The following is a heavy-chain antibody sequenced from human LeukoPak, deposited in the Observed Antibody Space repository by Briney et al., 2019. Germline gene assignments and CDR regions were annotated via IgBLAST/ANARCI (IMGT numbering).Heavy chain of an antibody. CDR1: GFTFSTYS. V-gene: IGHV3-30-3*01. CDR2: ISYDGNNK. Sequence: GGSLRLSCAASGFTFSTYSIHWVRQAPGKGLEWVAIISYDGNNKFYADSVKGRFTISRDNSKNTLFLQMNSLRAEDTALCYCARGLYSSASFLDYWGQGALVTVSS. D-gene: IGHD3-22*01. J-gene: IGHJ4*01. CDR3: ARGLYSSASFLDY.